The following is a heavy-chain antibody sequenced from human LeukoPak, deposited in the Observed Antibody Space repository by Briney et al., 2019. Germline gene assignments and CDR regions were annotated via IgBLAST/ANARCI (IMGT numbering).Heavy chain of an antibody. Sequence: SQTLSLTCTVSGGSISSGDYYWSWIRQPPGKGLEWIGYIYYSGSTYYNPSLKSRVTISVDTSKNQFSLKLSSVTAADTAVYYRAREGDYYDSSGYWFDPWGQGTLVTVSS. CDR3: AREGDYYDSSGYWFDP. V-gene: IGHV4-30-4*01. J-gene: IGHJ5*02. CDR2: IYYSGST. CDR1: GGSISSGDYY. D-gene: IGHD3-22*01.